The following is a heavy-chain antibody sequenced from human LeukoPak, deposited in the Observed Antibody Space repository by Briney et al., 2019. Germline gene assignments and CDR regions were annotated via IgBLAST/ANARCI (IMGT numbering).Heavy chain of an antibody. D-gene: IGHD3-22*01. J-gene: IGHJ4*02. Sequence: ASVKVSCKASGYTFTSYGISWVRQAPGQGLEWMGWISAYNGNTNNAQKLQGRVTMTTDTSTSTAYMELRSLRSDDTAVYYCARDPPTYYYDSSGRTFDYWGQGTLVTVSS. CDR2: ISAYNGNT. V-gene: IGHV1-18*01. CDR1: GYTFTSYG. CDR3: ARDPPTYYYDSSGRTFDY.